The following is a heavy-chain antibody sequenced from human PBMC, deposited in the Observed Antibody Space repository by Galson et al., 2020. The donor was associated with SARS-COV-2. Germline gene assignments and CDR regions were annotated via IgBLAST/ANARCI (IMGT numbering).Heavy chain of an antibody. CDR1: GFTFSSYA. CDR3: AKDIVATRNYYYYYMDG. J-gene: IGHJ6*03. V-gene: IGHV3-23*01. CDR2: ISGSGGST. Sequence: GESLKISCAASGFTFSSYAMSWVRQAPGKGLEWVSAISGSGGSTYYADSVKGRFTISRDNSKNTLYLQMNSLRAEDTAVYYCAKDIVATRNYYYYYMDGWGKGTTVTVS. D-gene: IGHD5-12*01.